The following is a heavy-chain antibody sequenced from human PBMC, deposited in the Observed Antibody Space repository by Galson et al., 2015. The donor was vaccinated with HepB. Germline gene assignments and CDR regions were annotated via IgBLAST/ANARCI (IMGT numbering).Heavy chain of an antibody. CDR2: ISQDGSIT. Sequence: SLRLSCATSGFTFSRYTMHWVRQAPGRGMEWVAVISQDGSITHHADSVKGRFTIPRDNSKNTLYLQMNSLRTEDTAVFYCARSEPRTWHNFDYWGQGTLVTVSS. D-gene: IGHD1-14*01. CDR1: GFTFSRYT. J-gene: IGHJ4*02. V-gene: IGHV3-30*04. CDR3: ARSEPRTWHNFDY.